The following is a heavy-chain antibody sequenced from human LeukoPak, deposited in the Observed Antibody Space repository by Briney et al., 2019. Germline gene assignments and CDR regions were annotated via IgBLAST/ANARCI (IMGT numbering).Heavy chain of an antibody. CDR1: GFTFSSYA. CDR2: ISYDGSNK. CDR3: ARDGEWSADAFDI. J-gene: IGHJ3*02. V-gene: IGHV3-30-3*01. D-gene: IGHD3-3*01. Sequence: GGSLRLSCAASGFTFSSYAMHWVRQAPGKGLEWVAVISYDGSNKYYADSVKGRFTISRDNSKNTLYLQMNSLRAEDTAVYYCARDGEWSADAFDIWGQGTMVTVSS.